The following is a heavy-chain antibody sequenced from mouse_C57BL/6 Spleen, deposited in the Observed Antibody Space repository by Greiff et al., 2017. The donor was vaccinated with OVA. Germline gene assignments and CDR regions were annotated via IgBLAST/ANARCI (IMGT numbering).Heavy chain of an antibody. CDR1: GYTFTSYW. D-gene: IGHD2-4*01. J-gene: IGHJ3*01. CDR2: IHPNSGST. CDR3: ASPYYDYDGAWFAY. Sequence: VQLQQPGAELVKPGASVKLSCKASGYTFTSYWMHWVKQRPGQGLEWIGMIHPNSGSTNYNEKFKSKATLTVDKSSSTAYMQLSSLTSEDSAVYYCASPYYDYDGAWFAYWGQGTLVTVSA. V-gene: IGHV1-64*01.